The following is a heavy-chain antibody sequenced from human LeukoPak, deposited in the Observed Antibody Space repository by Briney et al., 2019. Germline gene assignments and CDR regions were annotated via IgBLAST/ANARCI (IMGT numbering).Heavy chain of an antibody. D-gene: IGHD2-2*01. J-gene: IGHJ4*02. CDR3: AKDRDIVVVPAAYAYLDY. CDR1: GFTFSSYA. Sequence: GGSLRLSCAASGFTFSSYAMSWVRQAPGKGLEWVSAISGSGGSTYYADSVKGRFTISRDNSKNTLYLQMNSLRAEDTAVYYCAKDRDIVVVPAAYAYLDYWGQGTLATVSS. CDR2: ISGSGGST. V-gene: IGHV3-23*01.